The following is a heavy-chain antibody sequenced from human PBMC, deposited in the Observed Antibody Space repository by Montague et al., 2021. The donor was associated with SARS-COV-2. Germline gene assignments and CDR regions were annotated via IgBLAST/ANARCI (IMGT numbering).Heavy chain of an antibody. V-gene: IGHV3-7*01. CDR1: GFTFTTHW. J-gene: IGHJ4*02. Sequence: SLRLSCAASGFTFTTHWLNWVRQAPGKGLEWVANINEDGSQQYYIDSVKGRFTISRDNARNSLFLQMTGLRAEDTAVYYCTALRRTDPFDYWGQGNLVTVSS. D-gene: IGHD2-21*02. CDR3: TALRRTDPFDY. CDR2: INEDGSQQ.